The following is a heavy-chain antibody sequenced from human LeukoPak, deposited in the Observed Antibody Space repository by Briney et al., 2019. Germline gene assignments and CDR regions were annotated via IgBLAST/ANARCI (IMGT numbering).Heavy chain of an antibody. CDR2: ISYDGGNK. J-gene: IGHJ4*02. D-gene: IGHD6-13*01. CDR1: GFTFTSYA. Sequence: GGSLRLSCATSGFTFTSYAMQWVRQAPGKGLEWVAVISYDGGNKYYADSVKGRFTISRDNSKNTLYLQMNSLRAEDTAVYYCAKESRSGIAAAGLSDYWGQGTLVTVSS. V-gene: IGHV3-30-3*01. CDR3: AKESRSGIAAAGLSDY.